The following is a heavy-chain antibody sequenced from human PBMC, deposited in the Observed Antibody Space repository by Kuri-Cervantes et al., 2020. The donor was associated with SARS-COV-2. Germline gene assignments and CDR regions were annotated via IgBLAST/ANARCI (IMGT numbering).Heavy chain of an antibody. V-gene: IGHV1-18*01. CDR2: ISAYNGNT. Sequence: ASVKVSCKASGYTFTSYGISWVRQAPGQGLEWMGWISAYNGNTNYAQKLQGRVTMTTDTSTSTAYMELRSLRSDDTAVYYCARVPGDILTGYQIDYWGQGTLVTVSS. CDR3: ARVPGDILTGYQIDY. D-gene: IGHD3-9*01. J-gene: IGHJ4*02. CDR1: GYTFTSYG.